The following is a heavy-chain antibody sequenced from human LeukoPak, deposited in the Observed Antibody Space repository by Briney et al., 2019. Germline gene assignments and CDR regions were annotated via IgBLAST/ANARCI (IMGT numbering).Heavy chain of an antibody. Sequence: SETLSLTCTVSGGSISSGGYYWSWIRQHPGQGLEWIGYIYYSGSTYYNPSLKSRVTISVDTSKNQFSLKLSSVTAADTAVYYCAREVKGLAARYFDYWGQGTLVTVSS. CDR1: GGSISSGGYY. J-gene: IGHJ4*02. CDR2: IYYSGST. D-gene: IGHD6-13*01. CDR3: AREVKGLAARYFDY. V-gene: IGHV4-31*03.